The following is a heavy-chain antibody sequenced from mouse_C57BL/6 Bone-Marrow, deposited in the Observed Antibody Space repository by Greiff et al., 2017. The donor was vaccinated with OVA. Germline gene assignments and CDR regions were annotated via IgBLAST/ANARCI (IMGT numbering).Heavy chain of an antibody. J-gene: IGHJ3*01. Sequence: DVQLVESGGGLVKPGGSLKLSCAASGFTFSDYGMHWVRQAPEKGLEWVAYISSGSGTTYYADTVKGRFTISRDNAKNTLFLQMTSLRAEDTAMYYCARNWAPWFAYWGQGTLVTVSA. V-gene: IGHV5-17*01. CDR3: ARNWAPWFAY. D-gene: IGHD4-1*01. CDR1: GFTFSDYG. CDR2: ISSGSGTT.